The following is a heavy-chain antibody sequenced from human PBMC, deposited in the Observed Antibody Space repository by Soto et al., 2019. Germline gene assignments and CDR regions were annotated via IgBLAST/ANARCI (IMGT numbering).Heavy chain of an antibody. J-gene: IGHJ4*02. CDR2: INAGNGNT. Sequence: GASVKVSCKASGYTFTSYAIHWVRQAPGQRLEWMGWINAGNGNTKYSQKFQGRVTITRDTSASTAYMELSSLRSEDTAVYYCARETYYYDSSGYYFFDYWGQGTLVTVPS. V-gene: IGHV1-3*01. CDR3: ARETYYYDSSGYYFFDY. D-gene: IGHD3-22*01. CDR1: GYTFTSYA.